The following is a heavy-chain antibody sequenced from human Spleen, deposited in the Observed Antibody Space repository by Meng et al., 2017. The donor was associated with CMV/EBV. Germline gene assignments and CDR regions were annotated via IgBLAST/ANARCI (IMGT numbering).Heavy chain of an antibody. J-gene: IGHJ4*02. V-gene: IGHV4-4*02. D-gene: IGHD4/OR15-4a*01. CDR3: ARVTEYGGNCFDS. CDR2: VYHSGYT. CDR1: GTSISTSNW. Sequence: AVSGTSISTSNWWSWVSQPPDKGLEWIGEVYHSGYTNYNPSLKSRVTMSVDRSKNQFSLKLSSVTAADTAVYYCARVTEYGGNCFDSWGQGTLVTVSS.